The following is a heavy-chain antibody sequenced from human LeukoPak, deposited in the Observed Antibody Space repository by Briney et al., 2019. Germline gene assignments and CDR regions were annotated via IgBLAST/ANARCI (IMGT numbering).Heavy chain of an antibody. CDR3: ARYGSSSLRAGYYYYMDV. V-gene: IGHV4-59*01. J-gene: IGHJ6*03. CDR2: IYYSGFT. Sequence: SETLSLTCTVSGGSINNYYWSWIRQPPGKGMEDIGHIYYSGFTNYNPSLKSRVTMSVGTSKNQFSLKLSSVTAADTAVYYCARYGSSSLRAGYYYYMDVWGKGTTVTVSS. CDR1: GGSINNYY. D-gene: IGHD6-6*01.